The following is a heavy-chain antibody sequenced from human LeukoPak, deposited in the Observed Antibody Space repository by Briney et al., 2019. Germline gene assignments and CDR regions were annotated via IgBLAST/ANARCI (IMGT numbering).Heavy chain of an antibody. J-gene: IGHJ4*02. CDR2: ISGGGETT. V-gene: IGHV3-23*01. CDR1: GFTFSSYA. D-gene: IGHD3-3*01. Sequence: PGGSLRLSCAASGFTFSSYAMSWVRQAPGKGLEWVSSISGGGETTYYADSAKGRFTISRDNSQNTLYLQMNSLRAEDTAVYYCAKDRGLRFLEWFFDYWGQGTLVTVSS. CDR3: AKDRGLRFLEWFFDY.